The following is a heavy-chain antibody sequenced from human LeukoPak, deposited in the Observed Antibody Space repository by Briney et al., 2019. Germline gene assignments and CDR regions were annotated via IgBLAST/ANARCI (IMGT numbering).Heavy chain of an antibody. Sequence: QPGGSLRLSCAASRFTFDDYAMHWVRQAPGKGLEWVSLICRDGYSTYYADSVKGRFTISRDHSKNSLYLQINSLRTEDTALYYCAKGSVDTAMATDYWGQGTLVTVSS. V-gene: IGHV3-43*02. J-gene: IGHJ4*02. CDR1: RFTFDDYA. D-gene: IGHD5-18*01. CDR2: ICRDGYST. CDR3: AKGSVDTAMATDY.